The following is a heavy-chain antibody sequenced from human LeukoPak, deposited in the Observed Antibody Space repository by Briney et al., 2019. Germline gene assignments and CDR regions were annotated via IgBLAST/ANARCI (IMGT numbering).Heavy chain of an antibody. CDR3: AKDRASYYYYGMDV. J-gene: IGHJ6*02. CDR2: IWYDGSNK. CDR1: GFTFSSYG. D-gene: IGHD1-26*01. Sequence: QPGRSLRLSCAASGFTFSSYGMHWVRQAPGKGLEWVAVIWYDGSNKYYADSVKGRFTISRDNSKNTLYLQMNSLRAEDTALYYCAKDRASYYYYGMDVWGQGTTVTVSS. V-gene: IGHV3-33*06.